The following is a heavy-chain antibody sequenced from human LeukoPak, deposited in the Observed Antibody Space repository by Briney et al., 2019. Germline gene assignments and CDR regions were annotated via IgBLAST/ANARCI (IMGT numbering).Heavy chain of an antibody. J-gene: IGHJ4*02. D-gene: IGHD2-15*01. V-gene: IGHV4-34*01. CDR3: ARGRDIVVVVAAVNFDY. CDR2: INHSGST. Sequence: GSLRLSCAGSGFTFSDFSMHWVRQPPGKGLEWIGEINHSGSTNYNPSLKSRVTISVDTSKNQFSLKLSSVTAADTAVYYCARGRDIVVVVAAVNFDYWGQGTLVTVSS. CDR1: GFTFSDFS.